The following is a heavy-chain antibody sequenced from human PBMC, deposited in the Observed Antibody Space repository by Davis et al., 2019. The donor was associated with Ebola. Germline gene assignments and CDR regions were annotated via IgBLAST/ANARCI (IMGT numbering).Heavy chain of an antibody. D-gene: IGHD3-22*01. CDR3: ARDWEDSSAGWFDP. Sequence: ASVTVSCKASGYTFTGYYMHWVRQAPGQGLEWMGWISAYNGNTNYAQKLQGRVTMTTDTSTSTAYMELRSLRSDDTAVYYCARDWEDSSAGWFDPWGQGTLVTVSS. V-gene: IGHV1-18*04. J-gene: IGHJ5*02. CDR1: GYTFTGYY. CDR2: ISAYNGNT.